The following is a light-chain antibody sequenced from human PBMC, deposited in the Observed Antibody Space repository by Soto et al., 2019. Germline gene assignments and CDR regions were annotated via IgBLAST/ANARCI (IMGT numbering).Light chain of an antibody. CDR2: AAS. J-gene: IGKJ5*01. CDR1: QSISTH. CDR3: QQSYSSPIT. V-gene: IGKV1-39*01. Sequence: DIQLTQSASSLSASVGARVTITCRASQSISTHLNWYQKKPGKAPKLLIYAASSLQSGVPPRFSGSGSGTELTLTISTLQPEDAATYYCQQSYSSPITFGHGTRLEIK.